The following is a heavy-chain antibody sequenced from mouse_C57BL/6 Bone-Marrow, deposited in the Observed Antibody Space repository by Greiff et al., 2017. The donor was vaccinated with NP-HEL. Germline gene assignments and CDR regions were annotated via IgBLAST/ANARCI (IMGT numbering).Heavy chain of an antibody. CDR3: ARHYISKRYYAMDY. Sequence: EVQGVESGGDLVKPGGSLKLSCAASGFTFSSYGMSWVRQTPDKRLEWVATISSGGSSSYYPDSVKGRFTISHDNDKNTLSLQMSSLKAEDTAMYYCARHYISKRYYAMDYWGQGTSVTVSS. D-gene: IGHD1-3*01. V-gene: IGHV5-6*01. J-gene: IGHJ4*01. CDR1: GFTFSSYG. CDR2: ISSGGSSS.